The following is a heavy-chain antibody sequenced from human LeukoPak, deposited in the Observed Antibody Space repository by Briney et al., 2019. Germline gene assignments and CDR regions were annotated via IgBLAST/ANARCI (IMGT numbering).Heavy chain of an antibody. J-gene: IGHJ3*02. CDR1: TFTFSNAW. CDR2: IKSKSDGGTT. Sequence: GGSLRLSCAASTFTFSNAWMSWVRQAPGKGLEWVGRIKSKSDGGTTDYAAPVKGRFTISRDDSKNTLYLQMNSLKTEDTAVYYCTTAPRGYCSGGSCSYAFDIGGQGTMVTVSS. CDR3: TTAPRGYCSGGSCSYAFDI. V-gene: IGHV3-15*01. D-gene: IGHD2-15*01.